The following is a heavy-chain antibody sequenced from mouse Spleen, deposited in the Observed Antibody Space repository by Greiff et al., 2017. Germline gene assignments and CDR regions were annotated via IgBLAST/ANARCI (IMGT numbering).Heavy chain of an antibody. CDR1: GYTFTDYE. Sequence: VQLKESGAELVRPGASVTLSCKASGYTFTDYEMHWVKQTPVHGLEWIGAIDPETGGTAYNQKFKGKAILTADKSSSTAYMELSSLTSEDSAVYYCTRGGYYDRFWAYWGQGTLVTVSA. V-gene: IGHV1-15*01. CDR2: IDPETGGT. J-gene: IGHJ3*01. CDR3: TRGGYYDRFWAY. D-gene: IGHD2-3*01.